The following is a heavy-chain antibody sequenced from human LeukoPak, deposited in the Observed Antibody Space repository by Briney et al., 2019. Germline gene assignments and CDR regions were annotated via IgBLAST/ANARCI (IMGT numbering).Heavy chain of an antibody. CDR3: ARGAEYYAIWRGYAGYSDY. Sequence: GSLRLSCAASGFTFSRNSMNWIRQPPGKGLEWVGSIYHRGSTYYNPSLRSRVTISLDRSKKKFSLKLTSVTAADTAVYFCARGAEYYAIWRGYAGYSDYWGQGISVTVSS. V-gene: IGHV4-38-2*01. CDR1: GFTFSRNSM. D-gene: IGHD3-3*01. CDR2: IYHRGST. J-gene: IGHJ4*02.